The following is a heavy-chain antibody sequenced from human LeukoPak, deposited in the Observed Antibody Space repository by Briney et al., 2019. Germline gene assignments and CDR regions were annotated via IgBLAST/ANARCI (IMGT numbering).Heavy chain of an antibody. V-gene: IGHV3-33*01. CDR1: GFTFTDHA. CDR2: IWYDGSKK. J-gene: IGHJ4*02. CDR3: ARGSSSNWYLFDY. D-gene: IGHD6-13*01. Sequence: GGSLRLSCAPFGFTFTDHAMHWVRQAPGKGLEWVAVIWYDGSKKYYADSVKGRFTISRDNSKNTLYLQMNTPRADDTAVYDCARGSSSNWYLFDYWGQGALVTVSS.